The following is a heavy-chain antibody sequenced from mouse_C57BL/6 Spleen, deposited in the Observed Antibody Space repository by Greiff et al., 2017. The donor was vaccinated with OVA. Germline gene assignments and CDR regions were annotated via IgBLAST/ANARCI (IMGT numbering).Heavy chain of an antibody. Sequence: EVMLVESGGGLVKPGGSLKLSCAASGFPFSSSAMSWVRRTPEKRLEWVATFSDGGSSPSYPDNVKGRITISRDNAKHNLYLKMRHLKSEDTAMYYWARGRTYVDYWGQGTTLTVSS. J-gene: IGHJ2*01. V-gene: IGHV5-4*03. CDR1: GFPFSSSA. CDR2: FSDGGSSP. CDR3: ARGRTYVDY.